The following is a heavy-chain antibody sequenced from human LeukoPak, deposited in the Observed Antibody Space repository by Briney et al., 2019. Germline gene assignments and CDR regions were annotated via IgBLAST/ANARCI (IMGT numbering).Heavy chain of an antibody. CDR1: GFTFSSYE. Sequence: GGSLRLSCAASGFTFSSYEVNWVRQAPGKGLEWVSYISSSGSTIYYADSVKGRFTISRDNAKNSLYLQMNSLRAEDTAVYYCARESPYYDILTGYYRERGLDYWGQGTLVTVSS. V-gene: IGHV3-48*03. CDR3: ARESPYYDILTGYYRERGLDY. CDR2: ISSSGSTI. J-gene: IGHJ4*02. D-gene: IGHD3-9*01.